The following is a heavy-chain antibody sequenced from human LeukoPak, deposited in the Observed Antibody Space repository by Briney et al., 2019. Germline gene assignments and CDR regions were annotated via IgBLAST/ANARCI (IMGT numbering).Heavy chain of an antibody. Sequence: ASVKVSCKASGYTFTGYYMHWVRQAPGQGLEWKGWINPNSGGTNYAQKFQGRVTMTRDTSISTAYMELSRLRSDDTAVYYCARDIAAAGTMLYYWGQGTLVTVSS. CDR2: INPNSGGT. J-gene: IGHJ4*02. CDR1: GYTFTGYY. V-gene: IGHV1-2*02. D-gene: IGHD6-13*01. CDR3: ARDIAAAGTMLYY.